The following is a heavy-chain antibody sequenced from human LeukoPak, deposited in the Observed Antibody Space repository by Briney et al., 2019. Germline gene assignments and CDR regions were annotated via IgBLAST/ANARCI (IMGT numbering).Heavy chain of an antibody. CDR3: VRRTTGEYYFDY. D-gene: IGHD7-27*01. CDR1: GYSFANYW. Sequence: GESLKISCKGSGYSFANYWIAWVRQMPGKGLEWMGIIWPGDSDTRYSPSFQGQVNITADKSISTAYLQWSSLKASDTAMYYCVRRTTGEYYFDYWGQGTLVTVSS. CDR2: IWPGDSDT. V-gene: IGHV5-51*01. J-gene: IGHJ4*02.